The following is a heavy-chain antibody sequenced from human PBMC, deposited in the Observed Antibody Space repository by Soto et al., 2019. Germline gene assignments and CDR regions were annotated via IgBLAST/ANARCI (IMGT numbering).Heavy chain of an antibody. CDR1: TLTVSLYG. Sequence: QVHLVESGGGVVRLGRSWRLSCAPSTLTVSLYGIQWVRQAPGKGLDWVAFISINGGTQYYADSVKGRFSMSRDNSMNTVDLHMNSLRAEDTAIYYCARDIWSGNYKWFDSWGQGTLVTVSS. D-gene: IGHD3-3*01. V-gene: IGHV3-30*03. J-gene: IGHJ5*01. CDR3: ARDIWSGNYKWFDS. CDR2: ISINGGTQ.